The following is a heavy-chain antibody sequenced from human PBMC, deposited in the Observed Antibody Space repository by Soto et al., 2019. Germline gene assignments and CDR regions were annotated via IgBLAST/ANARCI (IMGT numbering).Heavy chain of an antibody. V-gene: IGHV3-15*07. D-gene: IGHD3-22*01. CDR3: AAELAYFHDSNGYLSIDF. J-gene: IGHJ4*02. Sequence: EVQLVESGGGLVKPGGSLRLSCAASGFSFSDAWLNWVRQAPGKGLEWVGRVKSKTDGETADYATFVKGRFTISRDDSKNALSLQMNSLKTEDTAVDDCAAELAYFHDSNGYLSIDFWGQGTLVSVSS. CDR1: GFSFSDAW. CDR2: VKSKTDGETA.